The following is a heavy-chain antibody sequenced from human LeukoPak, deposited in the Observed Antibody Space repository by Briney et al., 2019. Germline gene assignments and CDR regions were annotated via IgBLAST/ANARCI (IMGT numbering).Heavy chain of an antibody. V-gene: IGHV4-4*02. J-gene: IGHJ5*02. CDR1: GGSINITNW. Sequence: SGTLSLTCAVSGGSINITNWWSWVRQPPGKGLEWIGEIHHTGGTNYNPSLKSRVTISLEKSKNQFSVKLSSVTAADTAVYYCARVGAAAHPWGQGTLVTVSS. CDR2: IHHTGGT. D-gene: IGHD6-13*01. CDR3: ARVGAAAHP.